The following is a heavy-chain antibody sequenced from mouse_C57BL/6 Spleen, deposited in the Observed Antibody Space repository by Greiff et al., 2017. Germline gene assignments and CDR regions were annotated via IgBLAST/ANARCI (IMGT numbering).Heavy chain of an antibody. CDR1: GYSFTSYY. Sequence: QVQLQQSGPELVKPGASVKISCKASGYSFTSYYIHWVKQRPGQGLEWIGWIYPGSGNTKYNEKFKGKATLTAETSSSTAYMQLSSLTSEDSAVYYCARDAITTVGGYFDVWGTGTTVTVSS. CDR2: IYPGSGNT. V-gene: IGHV1-66*01. CDR3: ARDAITTVGGYFDV. J-gene: IGHJ1*03. D-gene: IGHD1-1*01.